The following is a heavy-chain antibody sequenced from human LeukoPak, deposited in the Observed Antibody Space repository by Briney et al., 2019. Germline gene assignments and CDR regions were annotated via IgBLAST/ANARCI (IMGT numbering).Heavy chain of an antibody. J-gene: IGHJ4*02. CDR2: ISYTYSDI. V-gene: IGHV3-11*01. CDR3: ARDLAYKKFDY. D-gene: IGHD2-21*01. Sequence: GGSLRLSCAASGFIFSDYYMSWIRQTPGKGLEWISYISYTYSDIYYADSVRGRFTISRDDAENSLYLQMNSLRVEDTAVYYCARDLAYKKFDYWGLGTLVTVSS. CDR1: GFIFSDYY.